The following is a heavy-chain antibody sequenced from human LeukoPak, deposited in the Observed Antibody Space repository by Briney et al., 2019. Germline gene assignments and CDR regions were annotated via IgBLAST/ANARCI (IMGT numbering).Heavy chain of an antibody. D-gene: IGHD2-15*01. CDR2: IYYNEDT. V-gene: IGHV4-39*01. Sequence: PSETLSLTCTVSGVDIYSSTYYWAWIRQPPGKGLEFIGSIYYNEDTYSNPSLKSRLTISVDTSTNQFSLRLNSVTAADTAVYFCARQLAAGNDAFDIWGQGTMVTASS. CDR1: GVDIYSSTYY. J-gene: IGHJ3*02. CDR3: ARQLAAGNDAFDI.